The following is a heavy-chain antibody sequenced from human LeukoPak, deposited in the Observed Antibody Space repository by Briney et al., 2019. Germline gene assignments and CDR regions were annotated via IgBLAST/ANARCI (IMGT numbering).Heavy chain of an antibody. CDR2: MNQDGSEK. D-gene: IGHD1-26*01. J-gene: IGHJ4*02. CDR1: GFTFSNFW. Sequence: PGGSLRLSCAASGFTFSNFWMSWGRQAPGKGLEWVANMNQDGSEKYYVDSLKRRFTISRDNAKNSVYLQMDSLRAEDTAVYYCARVAYSYGSLDYWGQGTLVTVSS. CDR3: ARVAYSYGSLDY. V-gene: IGHV3-7*01.